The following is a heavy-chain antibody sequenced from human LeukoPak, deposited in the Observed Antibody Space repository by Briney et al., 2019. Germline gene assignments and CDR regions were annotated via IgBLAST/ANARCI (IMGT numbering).Heavy chain of an antibody. D-gene: IGHD3-22*01. Sequence: ASVKVSCKASGYTFTSYGISWVRQAPGQGLEWMGWISAYNGNTNYAQKLQGRVTMTTDTSTSTAYMELRSLRSDETAVYYCARNTYHHGSSGYYYEGWFYTTGPGELGTVSS. CDR2: ISAYNGNT. J-gene: IGHJ5*02. V-gene: IGHV1-18*01. CDR3: ARNTYHHGSSGYYYEGWFYT. CDR1: GYTFTSYG.